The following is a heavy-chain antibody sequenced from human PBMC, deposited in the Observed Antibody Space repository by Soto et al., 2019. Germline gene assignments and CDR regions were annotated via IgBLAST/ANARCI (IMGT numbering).Heavy chain of an antibody. Sequence: GGALRLSCAASGFTFCRYAMSWGRQGPGKGLEWVSAISGSGGSTYYADSVKGRFTISRDNSKNTLYLQMNSLRAEDTAVYYCAKVWSLYYSYYMDVWGKGPTVTVSS. J-gene: IGHJ6*03. V-gene: IGHV3-23*01. CDR3: AKVWSLYYSYYMDV. D-gene: IGHD2-8*02. CDR2: ISGSGGST. CDR1: GFTFCRYA.